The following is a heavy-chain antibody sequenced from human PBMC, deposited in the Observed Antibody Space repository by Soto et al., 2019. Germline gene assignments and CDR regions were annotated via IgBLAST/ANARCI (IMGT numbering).Heavy chain of an antibody. D-gene: IGHD3-3*01. J-gene: IGHJ5*02. V-gene: IGHV3-23*01. Sequence: PGGSLRLSCAASGFTFSSYAMSWVRQAPGKGLEWVSAISGSGGSTYYADSVKGRFTISRDNSKNTLYLQMNSLRAEDTAVYYCASHGDDFWSGYSQNWFDPWGQGTLVTVSS. CDR2: ISGSGGST. CDR3: ASHGDDFWSGYSQNWFDP. CDR1: GFTFSSYA.